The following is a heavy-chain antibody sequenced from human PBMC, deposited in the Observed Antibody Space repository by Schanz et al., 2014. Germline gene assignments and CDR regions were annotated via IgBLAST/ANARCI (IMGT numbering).Heavy chain of an antibody. Sequence: EGQLAESGGGLVQPGGSLRLSCAVSGFTVSSNHMSWVRQAPGKGLEWVSGISGSGGTTHYADSVEGRFTISRVNSKNTLYLRMKGLRAEDTAVYYCAKGLYYDNTGGGFDYWGQGTLVTVSS. CDR2: ISGSGGTT. CDR1: GFTVSSNH. CDR3: AKGLYYDNTGGGFDY. V-gene: IGHV3-23*04. J-gene: IGHJ4*02. D-gene: IGHD3-16*01.